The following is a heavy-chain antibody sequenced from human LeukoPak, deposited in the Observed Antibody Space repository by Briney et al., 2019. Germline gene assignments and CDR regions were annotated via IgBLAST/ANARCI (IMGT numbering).Heavy chain of an antibody. CDR2: INIGGTNT. J-gene: IGHJ5*02. CDR1: GFTFSDYY. V-gene: IGHV3-11*01. CDR3: ATDGAGFDT. Sequence: GGSLRLSCVASGFTFSDYYMSWVRQAPGKGLEWLSYINIGGTNTHYADSVKGRFTISRDNAKKSLYLQMNNLRAEDTAVYYCATDGAGFDTWGQGVLVTVSS.